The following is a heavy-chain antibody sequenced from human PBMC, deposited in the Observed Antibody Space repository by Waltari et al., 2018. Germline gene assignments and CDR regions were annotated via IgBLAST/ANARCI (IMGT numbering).Heavy chain of an antibody. D-gene: IGHD4-17*01. Sequence: QVQLQESGPGLVKPSATLSLTCTVSGGSIRSHYWSWIRQPPGKGLEWIGYIYYSGSTNYNPSLKSRVTISVVTAKNQFSLKLSSVTAADTAVYYCARDRGYGDYVLDYWGQGTLVTVSS. CDR3: ARDRGYGDYVLDY. CDR1: GGSIRSHY. J-gene: IGHJ4*02. CDR2: IYYSGST. V-gene: IGHV4-59*11.